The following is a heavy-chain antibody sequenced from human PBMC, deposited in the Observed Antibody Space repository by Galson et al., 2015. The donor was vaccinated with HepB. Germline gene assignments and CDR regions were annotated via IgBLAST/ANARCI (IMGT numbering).Heavy chain of an antibody. J-gene: IGHJ6*02. CDR2: ISASSTYI. CDR3: ASFWSGPNYYFYGMDV. Sequence: SLRLSCAASGFTFSSYSMNWVRQAPGKGLEWVSSISASSTYIYYADSVKGRFTISRDNAKSSLYLQMNSLRGEDTAVYYCASFWSGPNYYFYGMDVWGHGTTVTVSS. D-gene: IGHD3-3*01. CDR1: GFTFSSYS. V-gene: IGHV3-21*01.